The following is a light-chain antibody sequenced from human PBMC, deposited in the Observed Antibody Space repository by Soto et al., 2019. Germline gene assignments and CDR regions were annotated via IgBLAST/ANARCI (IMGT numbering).Light chain of an antibody. CDR1: QTLSNY. CDR2: GAS. J-gene: IGKJ4*01. Sequence: DIQITHSPCSLSACAYERVTITCRASQTLSNYLTWFQQKPGKAPKVLIYGASTLQSGVPSRFSGSGSGAEFTLTLGSLQPEDFATYYCQQSCSPLRTFGGGTKVDIK. CDR3: QQSCSPLRT. V-gene: IGKV1-39*01.